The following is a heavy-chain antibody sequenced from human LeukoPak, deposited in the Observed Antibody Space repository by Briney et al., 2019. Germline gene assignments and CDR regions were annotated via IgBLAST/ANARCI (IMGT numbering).Heavy chain of an antibody. D-gene: IGHD6-19*01. J-gene: IGHJ4*02. CDR2: INHSGST. CDR1: GGSFSGYY. Sequence: SVTLSLTCAVYGGSFSGYYWSWIRQPPGKGLEWIGEINHSGSTNYNPSLKSRVTISVDTSKNQFSLKLSSVTAADTAVYYCASNLGSSGWYYFDYWGQGTLVTVSS. V-gene: IGHV4-34*01. CDR3: ASNLGSSGWYYFDY.